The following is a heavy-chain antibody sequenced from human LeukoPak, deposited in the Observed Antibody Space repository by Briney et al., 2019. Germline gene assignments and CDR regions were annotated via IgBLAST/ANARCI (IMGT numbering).Heavy chain of an antibody. Sequence: PSETLSLTCAVSGYSISSGYSWGWIRQPPGRGLEWIGTIYHSGSTYYSPSLKSRVTISVDTSKNQFSLKLSSVTAADTAVYYCARANYDSRFGKYYFDYWGQGTLVTVSS. D-gene: IGHD3-22*01. J-gene: IGHJ4*02. CDR1: GYSISSGYS. CDR2: IYHSGST. CDR3: ARANYDSRFGKYYFDY. V-gene: IGHV4-38-2*01.